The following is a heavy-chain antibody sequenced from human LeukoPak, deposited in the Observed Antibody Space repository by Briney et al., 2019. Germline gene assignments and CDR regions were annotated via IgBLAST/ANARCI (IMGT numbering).Heavy chain of an antibody. D-gene: IGHD5-24*01. CDR2: IYYSGST. CDR3: ARDLVLQTHYYFGMDV. V-gene: IGHV4-59*12. J-gene: IGHJ6*02. CDR1: SGSISSYY. Sequence: SETLSLTCTVSSGSISSYYWSWIRQPPGKGLEWIGYIYYSGSTNYNPSLKSRVTISVDTSKNQFSLKLSSVTAADTAVYYCARDLVLQTHYYFGMDVWGQGITVTVSS.